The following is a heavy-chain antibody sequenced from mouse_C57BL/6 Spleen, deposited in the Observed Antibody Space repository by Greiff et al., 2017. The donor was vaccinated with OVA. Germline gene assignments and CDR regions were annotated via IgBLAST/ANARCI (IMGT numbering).Heavy chain of an antibody. CDR2: IYPGDGDT. J-gene: IGHJ4*01. CDR1: GYAFSSSW. D-gene: IGHD2-4*01. Sequence: VQLQQPGPELVKPGASVKISCKASGYAFSSSWMNWVKQRPGKGLEWIGRIYPGDGDTNYNGKFKGKATLTADKSSSTAYMQLSSLTSEDSAVYFCARSTMITRAMDYWGQGTSVTVSS. V-gene: IGHV1-82*01. CDR3: ARSTMITRAMDY.